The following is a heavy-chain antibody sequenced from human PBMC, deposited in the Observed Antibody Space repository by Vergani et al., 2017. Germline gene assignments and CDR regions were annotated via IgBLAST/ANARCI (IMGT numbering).Heavy chain of an antibody. CDR3: ARGSPYYDILTGSYPRGDPPHFDY. D-gene: IGHD3-9*01. V-gene: IGHV1-69*12. CDR1: GGTFSSYA. Sequence: QVQLVQSGAEVKKPGSSVKVSCKASGGTFSSYAISWVRQAPGQGLEWMGGIIPIFGPANYAHKFQGRVTITADESTSTAYMELSSLGSEDTAVYYCARGSPYYDILTGSYPRGDPPHFDYWGQGTLVTVSS. J-gene: IGHJ4*02. CDR2: IIPIFGPA.